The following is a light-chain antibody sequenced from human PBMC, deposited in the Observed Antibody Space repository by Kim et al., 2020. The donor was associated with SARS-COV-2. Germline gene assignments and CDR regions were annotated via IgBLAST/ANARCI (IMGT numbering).Light chain of an antibody. Sequence: SASVGERVTITCRASQSISAYLNWYQQRPGKAPHLLIYAASNLQEGVPSRFSGSGFGTDFTLTIRSLQPEDLSTDYCQKSDTAPYTFGHGTKLAI. CDR2: AAS. CDR3: QKSDTAPYT. CDR1: QSISAY. J-gene: IGKJ2*01. V-gene: IGKV1-39*01.